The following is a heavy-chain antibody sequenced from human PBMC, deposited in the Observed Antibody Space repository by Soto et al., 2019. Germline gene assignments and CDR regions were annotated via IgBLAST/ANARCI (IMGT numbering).Heavy chain of an antibody. D-gene: IGHD3-22*01. CDR1: EDTFRNYA. CDR3: ASTKYDSSAYYYWYLGL. J-gene: IGHJ2*01. Sequence: QVELVQSGAEVKKPGSSVKVSCQASEDTFRNYAISWVRQAPGQVLEWMGGIIPIFGTANYAQKFQGRVTITADTSANTVYVELSSLRSEDTAVYYCASTKYDSSAYYYWYLGLWVRGTLVTVSS. CDR2: IIPIFGTA. V-gene: IGHV1-69*06.